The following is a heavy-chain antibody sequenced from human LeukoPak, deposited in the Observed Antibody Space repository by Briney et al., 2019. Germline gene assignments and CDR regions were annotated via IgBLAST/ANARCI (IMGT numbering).Heavy chain of an antibody. CDR3: ARVWSGYYAQRLRYFDWLLSGYFDY. J-gene: IGHJ4*02. Sequence: GGSLRLPCAASRFTFSDYYMSWIRQAPGKGLEWVSYISSSGSTIYYADSVKGRFTISRDNAKNSLYLQMNSLRAEDTAVYYCARVWSGYYAQRLRYFDWLLSGYFDYWGQGTLVTVSS. CDR2: ISSSGSTI. D-gene: IGHD3-9*01. V-gene: IGHV3-11*04. CDR1: RFTFSDYY.